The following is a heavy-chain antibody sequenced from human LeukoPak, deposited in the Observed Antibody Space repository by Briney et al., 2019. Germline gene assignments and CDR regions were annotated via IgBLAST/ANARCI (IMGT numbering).Heavy chain of an antibody. CDR2: IKQDGSEK. V-gene: IGHV3-7*01. Sequence: PGGSLRLSCAASGFTFSTYWMNWVRQAPGKGLEWVANIKQDGSEKYYVDSVKGRFTISRDNAKNSLYLQMNGLRAEDTAVYYCVGGSGWTFDYWGQGTLVTVSS. CDR1: GFTFSTYW. CDR3: VGGSGWTFDY. J-gene: IGHJ4*02. D-gene: IGHD6-19*01.